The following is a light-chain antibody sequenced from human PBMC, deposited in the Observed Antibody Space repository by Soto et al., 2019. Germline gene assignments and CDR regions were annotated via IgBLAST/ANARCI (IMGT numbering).Light chain of an antibody. CDR1: SSDVGGYNY. CDR3: SSYTTISTLEV. CDR2: EVS. J-gene: IGLJ3*02. V-gene: IGLV2-14*01. Sequence: QSALTQPASVSGSPGQSITISCTGTSSDVGGYNYVSWYQQHPGKAPKLMIYEVSNRPSGVSNRFSGSKSGNTASLTISGLQAEDEADYYCSSYTTISTLEVFGGGTKVTV.